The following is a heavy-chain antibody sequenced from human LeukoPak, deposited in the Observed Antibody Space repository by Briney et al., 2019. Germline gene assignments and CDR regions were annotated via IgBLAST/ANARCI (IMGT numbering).Heavy chain of an antibody. Sequence: GGSLRLSCAASGFTFSSYSMNWVRQAPGKGLEWVSSISSSSSYIYYADSVKGRFTISRDNAKNSLYLQMNSLRAEDTAVYYCARDLRLYYYGSGSRSPPGYWGQGTLVTVSS. D-gene: IGHD3-10*01. V-gene: IGHV3-21*01. CDR1: GFTFSSYS. J-gene: IGHJ4*02. CDR2: ISSSSSYI. CDR3: ARDLRLYYYGSGSRSPPGY.